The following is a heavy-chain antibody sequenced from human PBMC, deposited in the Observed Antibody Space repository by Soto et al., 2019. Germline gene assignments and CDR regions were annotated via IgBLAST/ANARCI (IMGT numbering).Heavy chain of an antibody. CDR1: GGTFSSYA. Sequence: QVQLVQSGAEVKKPGSSVKVSCKASGGTFSSYAISWVRQAPGQGLEWMGGIIPISGTANYAQKFQGRVTITADESTSTAYMELSSLRSEDTAVYYCARTLYSSGWYAKYYFDYWGQGTLVTVSS. CDR2: IIPISGTA. CDR3: ARTLYSSGWYAKYYFDY. V-gene: IGHV1-69*01. D-gene: IGHD6-19*01. J-gene: IGHJ4*02.